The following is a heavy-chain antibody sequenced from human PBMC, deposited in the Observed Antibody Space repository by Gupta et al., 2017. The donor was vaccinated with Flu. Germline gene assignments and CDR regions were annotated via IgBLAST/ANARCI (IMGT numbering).Heavy chain of an antibody. CDR1: GFPFSDAW. V-gene: IGHV3-15*01. CDR3: ATQIRGLIITAFDF. D-gene: IGHD3-10*01. Sequence: EVQLVESGGGLVKPGGSLRLSCAASGFPFSDAWMGWVRQAPGKRLEWVGRIKSKTDGGTTDYAAPVKGRFTISRDDSKNTLSLQMYSLKTEDTAVYYCATQIRGLIITAFDFWGQGALVTVSS. CDR2: IKSKTDGGTT. J-gene: IGHJ4*02.